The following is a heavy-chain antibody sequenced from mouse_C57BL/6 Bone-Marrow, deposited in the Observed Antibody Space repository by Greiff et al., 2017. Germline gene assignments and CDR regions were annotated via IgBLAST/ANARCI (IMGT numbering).Heavy chain of an antibody. CDR2: IDPSDSYT. D-gene: IGHD3-3*01. CDR1: GYTFTSYW. J-gene: IGHJ2*01. CDR3: AREGFYYFDY. V-gene: IGHV1-69*01. Sequence: QVPLQQPGAELVMPGASVKLSCKASGYTFTSYWMHWVKQRPGQGLEWIGEIDPSDSYTNYNQKFKGKSTLTVDKSSSTAYMQLSSLTSEDSAVYYCAREGFYYFDYGGQGTTLTVSS.